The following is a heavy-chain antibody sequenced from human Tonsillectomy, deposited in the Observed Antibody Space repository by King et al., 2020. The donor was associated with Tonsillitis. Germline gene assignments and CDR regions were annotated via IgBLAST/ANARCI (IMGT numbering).Heavy chain of an antibody. Sequence: VQLVQSGGGVVQPGRSLRLSCAASGFTFSTYAMDWVRQAPGKGLEWVAVISYDGSNTHYADSVKGRFTISRDNSKNTLYLQMNSLRAEDTAVYYCARDRYCSGGSCFYYYYGMDVWGLGTTVTVSS. D-gene: IGHD2-15*01. CDR2: ISYDGSNT. CDR1: GFTFSTYA. V-gene: IGHV3-30*04. J-gene: IGHJ6*02. CDR3: ARDRYCSGGSCFYYYYGMDV.